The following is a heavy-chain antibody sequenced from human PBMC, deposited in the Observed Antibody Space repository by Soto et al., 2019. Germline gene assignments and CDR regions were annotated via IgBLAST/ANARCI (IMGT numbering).Heavy chain of an antibody. CDR2: IIPIFETA. CDR1: GDSFSSYA. V-gene: IGHV1-69*01. J-gene: IGHJ4*02. D-gene: IGHD6-13*01. CDR3: AASDSSSWQHDY. Sequence: QVQLVQSGAELKKPGSSVRVSCKISGDSFSSYAISWVRQAPGEGLEWVGGIIPIFETANYAQKFQGRVTITAVESTTTAYMEVTRLRPEDKAIFYCAASDSSSWQHDYWGQGTLITVSS.